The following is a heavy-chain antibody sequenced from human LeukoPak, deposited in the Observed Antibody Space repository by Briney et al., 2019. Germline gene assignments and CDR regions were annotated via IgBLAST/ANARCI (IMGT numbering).Heavy chain of an antibody. Sequence: PSETLSLTCTVCGDSLSGTNYYGGWIRQPPGRGLEWIASIRYSESAYYSPSLTSRATISVDTSKNQFSLRLRSLTATDTAGDYCASQDSSHYWGQGTLVTVSS. V-gene: IGHV4-39*01. D-gene: IGHD3-22*01. J-gene: IGHJ4*02. CDR2: IRYSESA. CDR3: ASQDSSHY. CDR1: GDSLSGTNYY.